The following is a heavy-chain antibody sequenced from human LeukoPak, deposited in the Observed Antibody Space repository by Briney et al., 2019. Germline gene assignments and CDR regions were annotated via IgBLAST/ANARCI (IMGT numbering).Heavy chain of an antibody. V-gene: IGHV3-9*01. CDR1: GFTFDDYA. CDR2: ISWNSGSI. D-gene: IGHD3-10*01. CDR3: AKDKSSGGSGSYYNSFYYFDY. Sequence: GGSLRLSCAASGFTFDDYAMHWVRQAPGKGLEWVSGISWNSGSIGYADSVKGRFTISRDNAKNSLYLQMNSLRAEDTALYYCAKDKSSGGSGSYYNSFYYFDYWGQGTLVTVSS. J-gene: IGHJ4*02.